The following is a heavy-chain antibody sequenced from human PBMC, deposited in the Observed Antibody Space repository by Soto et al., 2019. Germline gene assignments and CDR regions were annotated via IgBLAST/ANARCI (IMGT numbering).Heavy chain of an antibody. CDR2: IWSDGSNR. J-gene: IGHJ5*02. V-gene: IGHV3-33*01. CDR1: GFTFTTYG. Sequence: QVQLVESGGGVVQPGRSLRLSCAASGFTFTTYGFHCVCQAPGKGLAWVALIWSDGSNRYYADSVKGRFTISRDNFKNTLYLQMNSLRAEDTAVYYCAREGHEGWFDPWGQGTLVTVSS. CDR3: AREGHEGWFDP.